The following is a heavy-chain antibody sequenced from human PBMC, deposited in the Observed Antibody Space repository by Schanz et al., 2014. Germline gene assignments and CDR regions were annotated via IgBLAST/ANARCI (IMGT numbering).Heavy chain of an antibody. V-gene: IGHV3-7*02. CDR3: ARAGYDADNWFDP. D-gene: IGHD2-2*01. CDR2: IKEDGSVK. Sequence: EVKLLESGGTLVRPGGSLRLSCAASGFTFSTYAMAWVRQAPGKGLEWVANIKEDGSVKDYVDSVKGRFTISRDNAKNSLFLQMNSLRAEDTAVYYCARAGYDADNWFDPWGQGTLVTVSS. J-gene: IGHJ5*02. CDR1: GFTFSTYA.